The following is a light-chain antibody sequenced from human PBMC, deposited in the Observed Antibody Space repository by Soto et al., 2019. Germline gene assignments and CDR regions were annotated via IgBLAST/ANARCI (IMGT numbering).Light chain of an antibody. CDR2: GAS. CDR3: QHHNLWLYT. V-gene: IGKV3-15*01. J-gene: IGKJ2*01. CDR1: QTISSN. Sequence: EIVMTQSPATLSVSPGERATLSCRASQTISSNLAWYQQKPGQAPRLLIFGASTRATGIPARFSGSGSWTEFTLTISSLQSEDFAIYFCQHHNLWLYTFGQGTKLESK.